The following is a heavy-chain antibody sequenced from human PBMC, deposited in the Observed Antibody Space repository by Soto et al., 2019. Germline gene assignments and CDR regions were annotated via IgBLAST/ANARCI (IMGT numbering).Heavy chain of an antibody. V-gene: IGHV3-48*02. CDR1: GFTFSSYS. D-gene: IGHD1-7*01. CDR2: ISSSSSTI. CDR3: ARRPWGNYDRAYYFDY. J-gene: IGHJ4*02. Sequence: PGGSLRLSCAASGFTFSSYSMNWVRQAPGKGLEWVSYISSSSSTIYYADSVKGRFTISRDNAKNSLYLQMNSLRDEDTAVYYCARRPWGNYDRAYYFDYWGQGTLVTVSS.